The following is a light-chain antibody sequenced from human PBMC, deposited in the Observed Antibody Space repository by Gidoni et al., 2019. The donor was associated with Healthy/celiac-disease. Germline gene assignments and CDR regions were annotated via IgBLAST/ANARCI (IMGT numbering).Light chain of an antibody. CDR1: QSVLYSSNNKNY. J-gene: IGKJ2*03. V-gene: IGKV4-1*01. Sequence: VMTPSPDSLAVSLGERSTINCKSSQSVLYSSNNKNYLAWYQQKPGQPPKLLIYWAATRESGVPDRYSGSGSGTDFNLTISSLQAEDVAVYYCQQYYSTHSFGQGTKLEIK. CDR2: WAA. CDR3: QQYYSTHS.